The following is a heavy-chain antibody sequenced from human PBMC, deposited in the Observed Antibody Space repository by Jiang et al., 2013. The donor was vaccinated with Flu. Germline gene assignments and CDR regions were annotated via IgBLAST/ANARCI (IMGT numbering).Heavy chain of an antibody. D-gene: IGHD4-17*01. CDR2: VIPIFGTA. J-gene: IGHJ4*02. Sequence: QAPRTRALSGWEGVIPIFGTANYAQKFQGRVTITADESTSTAYMELSSLRSEDTAVYYCASSALHDYGDYTPFDYWGQGTLVTVSS. CDR3: ASSALHDYGDYTPFDY. V-gene: IGHV1-69*01.